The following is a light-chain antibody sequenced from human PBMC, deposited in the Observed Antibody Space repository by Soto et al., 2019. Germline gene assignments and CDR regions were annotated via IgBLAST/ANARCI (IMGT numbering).Light chain of an antibody. CDR2: DVS. Sequence: QSVLTQPASVSGSPGQSITISCTGTSSDVGGYNSVSWYQQHPGKAPKVMIYDVSNRPSGVSNRFSGSKSGNTASLTISGLQAEDEADYYCNSYTSTSTRVFGTGTKVTVL. CDR1: SSDVGGYNS. CDR3: NSYTSTSTRV. V-gene: IGLV2-14*03. J-gene: IGLJ1*01.